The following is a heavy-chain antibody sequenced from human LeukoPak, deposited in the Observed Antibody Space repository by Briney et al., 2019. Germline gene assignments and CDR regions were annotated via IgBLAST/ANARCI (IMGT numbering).Heavy chain of an antibody. V-gene: IGHV3-9*01. Sequence: GGSLRLSCAASGFTFDDYAMHWVRQAPGKGLEWVSGISWNSGSIGYADSVKGRFTISRDNAKNSLYLQMNSLRAEDTALYYCAKDIYDYVWGSYRSAFDYWGQGTLVTVSS. CDR1: GFTFDDYA. CDR2: ISWNSGSI. CDR3: AKDIYDYVWGSYRSAFDY. D-gene: IGHD3-16*02. J-gene: IGHJ4*02.